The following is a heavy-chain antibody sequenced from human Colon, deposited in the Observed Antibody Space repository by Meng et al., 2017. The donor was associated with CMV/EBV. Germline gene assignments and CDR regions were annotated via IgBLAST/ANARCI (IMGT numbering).Heavy chain of an antibody. CDR1: GDAISSRNCY. Sequence: TVSGDAISSRNCYWTWVRQPQGKGLEWIGYIHYDGSTYSSPSLRSRITKTVDRSKNQFSLRLTSVTVADTAIYYGARGDALGILMLWGQGTLVTVSS. J-gene: IGHJ1*01. CDR2: IHYDGST. V-gene: IGHV4-30-4*08. D-gene: IGHD7-27*01. CDR3: ARGDALGILML.